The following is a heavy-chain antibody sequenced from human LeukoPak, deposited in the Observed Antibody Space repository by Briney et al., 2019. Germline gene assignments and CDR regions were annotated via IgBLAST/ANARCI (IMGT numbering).Heavy chain of an antibody. V-gene: IGHV3-48*01. Sequence: GRSLRLSCAPSGFPLRSYSMNWVRQAPAKGREWGSCISSSSSTIYYADSVKGRFTISRDNAKNSLYLQMNSLRAEDTAVYYCARDRPNILTGYYSYYYYYYMDVWGKGTTVTVSS. CDR2: ISSSSSTI. CDR3: ARDRPNILTGYYSYYYYYYMDV. D-gene: IGHD3-9*01. J-gene: IGHJ6*03. CDR1: GFPLRSYS.